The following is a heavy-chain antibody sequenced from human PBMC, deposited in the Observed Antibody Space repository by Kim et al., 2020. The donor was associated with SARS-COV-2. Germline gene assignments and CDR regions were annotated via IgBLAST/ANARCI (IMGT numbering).Heavy chain of an antibody. Sequence: GGSLRLSCAASGFSFSNYWMSWVRQAPGKGLEWVANIKQDGSEEHYVDSVKGRFTISRDNAQNSLSLQMNSLRADDTAVYYCASTASASYWGQGALVTVS. CDR2: IKQDGSEE. J-gene: IGHJ4*02. CDR1: GFSFSNYW. D-gene: IGHD2-21*02. CDR3: ASTASASY. V-gene: IGHV3-7*01.